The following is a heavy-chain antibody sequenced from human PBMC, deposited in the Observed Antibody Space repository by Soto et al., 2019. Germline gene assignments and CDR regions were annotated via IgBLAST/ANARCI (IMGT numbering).Heavy chain of an antibody. D-gene: IGHD1-26*01. CDR1: GGTFSSYS. V-gene: IGHV1-69*01. CDR2: IIPIFGTA. CDR3: SRDGGRHCGGIDY. Sequence: QVQLVQSGAEVKKPGSSVKVSCKASGGTFSSYSINWVRQAPGQGLEWMGEIIPIFGTANYAQKFQGRVTMTADESTSTAYMELSSLRSEDTAAYYCSRDGGRHCGGIDYWGQGTLVTVSS. J-gene: IGHJ4*02.